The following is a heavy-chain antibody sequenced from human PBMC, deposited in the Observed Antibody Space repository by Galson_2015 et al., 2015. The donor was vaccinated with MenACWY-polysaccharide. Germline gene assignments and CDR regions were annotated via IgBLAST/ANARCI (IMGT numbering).Heavy chain of an antibody. CDR1: GFTFGDHA. J-gene: IGHJ4*02. CDR2: IRSKTDGETT. CDR3: TRDRPLDY. V-gene: IGHV3-49*03. Sequence: SLRLSCATSGFTFGDHAMAWFRQAPGKGLEWVGFIRSKTDGETTKYAASVKGRFTISRGDSNSIAYLQMNSLKIEDTAVYYCTRDRPLDYWGQGTLVTVSS.